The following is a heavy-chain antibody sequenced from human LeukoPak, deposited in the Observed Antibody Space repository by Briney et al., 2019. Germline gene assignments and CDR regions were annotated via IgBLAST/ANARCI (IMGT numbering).Heavy chain of an antibody. CDR2: IYYSGST. CDR1: LGPISSYY. Sequence: PSETLLLTFCGHLGPISSYYGSWIRQTPGKGLEWIGYIYYSGSTNYNPSRKSRVTISVDTSKNQFSLKLTSVTAPDTALFYCATLLGPDAFDIWGEGTMVTVSS. CDR3: ATLLGPDAFDI. J-gene: IGHJ3*02. D-gene: IGHD3-10*01. V-gene: IGHV4-59*03.